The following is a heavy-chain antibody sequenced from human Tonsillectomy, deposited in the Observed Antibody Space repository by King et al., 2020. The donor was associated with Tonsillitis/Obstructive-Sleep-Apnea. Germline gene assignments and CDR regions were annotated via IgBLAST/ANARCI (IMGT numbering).Heavy chain of an antibody. CDR1: GYRFTSYW. V-gene: IGHV5-51*03. J-gene: IGHJ2*01. D-gene: IGHD6-13*01. CDR2: IYPGDSYT. CDR3: AKLRGEYSRSWWPLGDTYFDL. Sequence: QLVQSGAEVKKPGESLKISCKGSGYRFTSYWIGWVRQMPGRGLEWMGIIYPGDSYTRYSPSFQGQVTISADKSISTAYLQWSSLKASDTAKYYCAKLRGEYSRSWWPLGDTYFDLWGRGTLVTVSS.